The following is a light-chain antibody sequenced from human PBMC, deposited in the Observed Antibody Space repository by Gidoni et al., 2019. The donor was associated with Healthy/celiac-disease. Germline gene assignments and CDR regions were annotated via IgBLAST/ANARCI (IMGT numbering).Light chain of an antibody. V-gene: IGKV3-15*01. CDR2: GAS. Sequence: EIVMTQSPATLSVSPGERATLSCRASQSVSSNLAWYQQKPGQAPRLLIYGASTRATGIPARFSGSGSATEFTLTLRSLPSEDFAVYYCQQYNNWPFWTFGQGTKVEI. CDR1: QSVSSN. J-gene: IGKJ1*01. CDR3: QQYNNWPFWT.